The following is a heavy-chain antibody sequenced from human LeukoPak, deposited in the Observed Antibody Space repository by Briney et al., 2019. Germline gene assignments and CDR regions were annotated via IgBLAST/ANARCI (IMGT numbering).Heavy chain of an antibody. CDR2: IIPIFGTA. Sequence: ASVKVSCKASGGTFSSYAISWVRQAPGQGLEWMGGIIPIFGTANYAQKFQGRVTMTRDTSTSTVYMELSSLRSEDTAVYYCARDRGYNWNDRTKGYFDYWGQGTLVTVSS. D-gene: IGHD1-1*01. CDR3: ARDRGYNWNDRTKGYFDY. V-gene: IGHV1-69*05. CDR1: GGTFSSYA. J-gene: IGHJ4*02.